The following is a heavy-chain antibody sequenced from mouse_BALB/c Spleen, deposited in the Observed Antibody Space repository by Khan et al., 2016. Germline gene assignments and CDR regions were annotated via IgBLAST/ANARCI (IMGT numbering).Heavy chain of an antibody. CDR3: IRRDYDGNQFAY. CDR1: GFNIKDTY. J-gene: IGHJ3*01. D-gene: IGHD2-3*01. Sequence: EVELVESGAELVKPGASVKLSCAASGFNIKDTYMNWVKQRPEQGLEWIGRIDPVNGETKYDPKFQGKATITADTSSNTAYLQLSSLTSEDTAVYYCIRRDYDGNQFAYWGQGTLVTVSA. V-gene: IGHV14-3*02. CDR2: IDPVNGET.